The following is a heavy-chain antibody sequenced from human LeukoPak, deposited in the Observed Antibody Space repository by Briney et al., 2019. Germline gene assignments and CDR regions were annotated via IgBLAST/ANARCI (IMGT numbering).Heavy chain of an antibody. CDR3: TTRSAIVGATPSDY. Sequence: GGSLRLSCAASGFIFSNAWMNWVRQAPGKGLEWVGRIKSKTDGGTTDYAAPVKGRFTISRDDSKNTLYLQMNSLKTEDTAVYYCTTRSAIVGATPSDYWGQGTLVTVSS. J-gene: IGHJ4*02. V-gene: IGHV3-15*07. CDR2: IKSKTDGGTT. CDR1: GFIFSNAW. D-gene: IGHD1-26*01.